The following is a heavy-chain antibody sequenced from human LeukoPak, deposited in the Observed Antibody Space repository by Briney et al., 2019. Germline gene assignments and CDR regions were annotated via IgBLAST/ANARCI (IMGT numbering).Heavy chain of an antibody. CDR2: ITHNGYT. D-gene: IGHD3-10*01. CDR1: GGSFSGYY. J-gene: IGHJ5*02. CDR3: AASGGPINWFDP. V-gene: IGHV4-34*01. Sequence: PLETLSLTCAVYGGSFSGYYWGWIRQPPGKGLQWIGEITHNGYTNYNPALKSRVTISIDTSKNEFSLKVSSVTAADMAIYYCAASGGPINWFDPWGQGTLVTVSS.